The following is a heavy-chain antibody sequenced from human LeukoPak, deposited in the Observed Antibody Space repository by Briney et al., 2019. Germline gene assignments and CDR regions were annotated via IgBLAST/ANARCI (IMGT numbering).Heavy chain of an antibody. D-gene: IGHD3-22*01. CDR1: GYTFTSYG. CDR3: AREGARNYDSSGLYYFDY. V-gene: IGHV1-18*01. J-gene: IGHJ4*02. Sequence: RASVKVSCTASGYTFTSYGISWVRQAPGQGLEWMGWISAYNGNTNYAQKLQGRVTMTTDTSTSTAYMELRSLRSDDTAVYYCAREGARNYDSSGLYYFDYWGQGTLVTVSS. CDR2: ISAYNGNT.